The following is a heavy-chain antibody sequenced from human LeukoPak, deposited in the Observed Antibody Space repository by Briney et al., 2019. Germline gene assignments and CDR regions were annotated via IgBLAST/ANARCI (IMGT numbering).Heavy chain of an antibody. CDR3: ATGDTAMVTGAFDI. D-gene: IGHD5-18*01. CDR1: GYTLTELS. J-gene: IGHJ3*02. Sequence: GASVKVSCKVSGYTLTELSMHWVRQAPGKGLEWMGGLDPEDGETIYAQKFQGRVTMTEDTSTDTAYMELSSLRSEDTAVYYCATGDTAMVTGAFDIWGQGTMVTVSS. V-gene: IGHV1-24*01. CDR2: LDPEDGET.